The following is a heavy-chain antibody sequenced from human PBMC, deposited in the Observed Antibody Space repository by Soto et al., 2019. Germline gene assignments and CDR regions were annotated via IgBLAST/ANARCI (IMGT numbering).Heavy chain of an antibody. D-gene: IGHD3-16*01. CDR2: INPNSGGT. J-gene: IGHJ6*02. V-gene: IGHV1-2*04. CDR1: GYTFTGYY. Sequence: QVQLVQSGAEVKKPGASVKVSCKASGYTFTGYYMHLVRQAPGQGLEWMGWINPNSGGTNYAQKFQGWVTRTMDTSISTAYMELSRLRSDDTAVYYCARDQAGEQYLSYGMDVWGQGTTVTVSS. CDR3: ARDQAGEQYLSYGMDV.